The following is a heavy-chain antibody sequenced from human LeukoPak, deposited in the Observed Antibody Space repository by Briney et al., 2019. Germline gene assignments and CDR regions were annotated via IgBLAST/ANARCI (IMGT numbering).Heavy chain of an antibody. CDR3: ARAGIYYDILTGYYSKWAFDI. CDR1: GGSFSGYY. J-gene: IGHJ3*02. Sequence: SETLSLTCAVYGGSFSGYYWSWIRQPPGKGLEWIGEINHSGSTNYNPSLKSRVTISVDTSKNQFSLKLSSVTAAGTAVYYCARAGIYYDILTGYYSKWAFDIWGQGTMVTVSS. V-gene: IGHV4-34*01. D-gene: IGHD3-9*01. CDR2: INHSGST.